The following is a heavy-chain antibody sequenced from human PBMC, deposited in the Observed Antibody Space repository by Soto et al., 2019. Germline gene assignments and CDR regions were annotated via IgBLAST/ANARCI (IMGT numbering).Heavy chain of an antibody. CDR3: ARVFFWDYYGSGSYYNAASQYYYYYMDV. CDR2: INSDGSST. D-gene: IGHD3-10*01. J-gene: IGHJ6*03. Sequence: EVQLVESGGGLVQPGGSLRLSCAASGFTFSSYWMHWVRQAPGKGLVWVSRINSDGSSTSYADSVKGRFTISRDNAKNTLYLQMNSLRAEDTAVYYCARVFFWDYYGSGSYYNAASQYYYYYMDVWGKGTTVTVSS. V-gene: IGHV3-74*01. CDR1: GFTFSSYW.